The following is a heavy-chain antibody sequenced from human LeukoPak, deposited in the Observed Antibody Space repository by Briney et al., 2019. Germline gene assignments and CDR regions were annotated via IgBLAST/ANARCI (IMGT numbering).Heavy chain of an antibody. J-gene: IGHJ1*01. V-gene: IGHV1-2*02. CDR3: AREGQLGLDN. Sequence: ASVKVSCRASGHTLTVHYIHWVRQGPGQGLEWLGWITLHSGDTHYAQKYQGRLTMTSDTSISTGYMELSRLQFDDTAVYYCAREGQLGLDNWGQGTLVTVSS. CDR1: GHTLTVHY. D-gene: IGHD1-1*01. CDR2: ITLHSGDT.